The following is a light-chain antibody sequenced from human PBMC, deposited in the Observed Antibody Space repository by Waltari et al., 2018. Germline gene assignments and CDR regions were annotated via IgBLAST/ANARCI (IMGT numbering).Light chain of an antibody. V-gene: IGKV3-20*01. Sequence: EIVLTPSPGTVSLSPGDRATFSCWASQSVSTYLAWSQQQPGQAPRLRISHASARPTGIPDRFSGSGSGTDFSLTISRLEPEDFAMYYCRQYVESPATFGQGIKVEIK. CDR3: RQYVESPAT. CDR2: HAS. CDR1: QSVSTY. J-gene: IGKJ1*01.